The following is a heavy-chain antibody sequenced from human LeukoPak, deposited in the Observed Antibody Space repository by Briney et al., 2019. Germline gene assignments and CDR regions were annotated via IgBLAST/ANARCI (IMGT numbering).Heavy chain of an antibody. CDR2: ITSSSTYI. Sequence: GGSLRLSCAASGFTFSSYSMNWVRQAPGKGLEWVSSITSSSTYIYYADSVKGRFTISRDNAKNSLYLQMNSLRAEDTALYYCAKDTNSGYSGYGYFDYWGQGTLVTVSS. J-gene: IGHJ4*02. CDR1: GFTFSSYS. CDR3: AKDTNSGYSGYGYFDY. D-gene: IGHD5-12*01. V-gene: IGHV3-21*04.